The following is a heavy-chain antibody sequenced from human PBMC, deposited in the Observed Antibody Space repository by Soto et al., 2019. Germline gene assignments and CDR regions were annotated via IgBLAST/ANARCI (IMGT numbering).Heavy chain of an antibody. D-gene: IGHD3-22*01. J-gene: IGHJ3*02. V-gene: IGHV5-10-1*01. CDR1: GYSFTSYW. CDR2: IDPSDSYT. CDR3: ARPHYYDSSGYYSDAFDI. Sequence: GESLKISCKGSGYSFTSYWISWVRQMPGKGLEWMGRIDPSDSYTNYSPSFQGHVTISADKSISTAYLQWSSLKASDTAMYYCARPHYYDSSGYYSDAFDIWGQGTMVTVSS.